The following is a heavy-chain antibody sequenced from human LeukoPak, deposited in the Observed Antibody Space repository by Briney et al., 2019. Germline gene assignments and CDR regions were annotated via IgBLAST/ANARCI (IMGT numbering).Heavy chain of an antibody. CDR1: GGSISSGGYF. V-gene: IGHV4-30-2*01. D-gene: IGHD2-15*01. CDR2: IYHSGST. Sequence: SETLSLTCAVSGGSISSGGYFWSWIRQPPGKGLEWIGYIYHSGSTYYNPSLKSRVTISVDRSKNQFSLKLSSVTAADTAVYYCARAVCSGGSCYFDYWGQGTLVTASS. CDR3: ARAVCSGGSCYFDY. J-gene: IGHJ4*02.